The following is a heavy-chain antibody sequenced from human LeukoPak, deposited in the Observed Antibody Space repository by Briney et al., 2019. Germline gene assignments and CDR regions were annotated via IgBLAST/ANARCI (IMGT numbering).Heavy chain of an antibody. Sequence: PGGSLRLSCAASGFTFSIYGMHWVRQAPGKGLEWVAFIRYDGSNKYYADSVKGRFTISRDNSKNTLYLQMNSLRAEDTAVYYCAKDWVEYGDYGPYWGQGTLVTVSS. CDR3: AKDWVEYGDYGPY. D-gene: IGHD4-17*01. CDR2: IRYDGSNK. V-gene: IGHV3-30*02. J-gene: IGHJ4*02. CDR1: GFTFSIYG.